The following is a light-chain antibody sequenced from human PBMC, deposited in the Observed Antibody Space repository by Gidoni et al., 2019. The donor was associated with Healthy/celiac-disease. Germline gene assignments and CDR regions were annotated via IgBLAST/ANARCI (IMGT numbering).Light chain of an antibody. CDR2: DAS. Sequence: EIVLTQYPASLSLSPGERATLSCRVSQNVSSYLAWYQQKPGQAPRLLIYDASNRATGIPDRFSGSGSGTDFTLTISSLGPEDFAVYYCQQRSNWPKLTFGGGTKVEIK. J-gene: IGKJ4*01. V-gene: IGKV3-11*01. CDR3: QQRSNWPKLT. CDR1: QNVSSY.